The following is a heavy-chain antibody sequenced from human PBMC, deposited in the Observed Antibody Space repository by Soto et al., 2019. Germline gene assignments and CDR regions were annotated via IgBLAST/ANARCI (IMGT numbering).Heavy chain of an antibody. J-gene: IGHJ6*02. V-gene: IGHV4-39*01. Sequence: SETPSLTCTVSGGSISSSSYYWGWIRQPPGKGLEWIGSIYYSGSTYYNPSLKSRVTISVDTSKNQFSLQLSSVTAADTAVYYCSRESITMVRGVIDVWGQGPTGT. D-gene: IGHD3-10*01. CDR3: SRESITMVRGVIDV. CDR1: GGSISSSSYY. CDR2: IYYSGST.